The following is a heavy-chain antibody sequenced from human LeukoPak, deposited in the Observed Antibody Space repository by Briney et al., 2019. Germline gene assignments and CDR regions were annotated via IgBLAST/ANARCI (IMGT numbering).Heavy chain of an antibody. CDR1: GYTFTGYY. CDR2: INPNSGGT. D-gene: IGHD6-13*01. CDR3: ARRRIAAAGAYFDY. J-gene: IGHJ4*02. Sequence: ASVKVSCKASGYTFTGYYMHWVRQAPGQGLEWMGWINPNSGGTNYAQKFQGRVTMTRDTSISTAYMELSRLRSDDTAVYYCARRRIAAAGAYFDYWGQGTLVTLSS. V-gene: IGHV1-2*02.